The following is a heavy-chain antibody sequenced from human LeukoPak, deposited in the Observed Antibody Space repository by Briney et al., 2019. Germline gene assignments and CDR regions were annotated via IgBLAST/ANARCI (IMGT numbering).Heavy chain of an antibody. D-gene: IGHD3-16*01. CDR2: ITNGSIFR. Sequence: GGSLTLSGAASGFTLSDYYMSWVRQAPGKGLEWISYITNGSIFRNYADSVQGRFLISRDTAKSSLFLQMNSLRAEDTAVYYCARWGGLHAFDIWGQGAIVAVSS. CDR1: GFTLSDYY. V-gene: IGHV3-11*06. J-gene: IGHJ3*02. CDR3: ARWGGLHAFDI.